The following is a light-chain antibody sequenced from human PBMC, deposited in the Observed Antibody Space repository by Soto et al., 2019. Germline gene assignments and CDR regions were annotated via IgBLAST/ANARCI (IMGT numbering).Light chain of an antibody. CDR1: SSDVGGYNY. V-gene: IGLV2-14*01. CDR3: SSTSSSTLDV. CDR2: DVS. Sequence: QSALTQPASVSGSPGQSITISCTGTSSDVGGYNYVSWYQQHPGKAPKLMIYDVSNRPSGVSNRFSGSKSGNTASLTISGLQAEDEADYYCSSTSSSTLDVFGTGTKRTVL. J-gene: IGLJ1*01.